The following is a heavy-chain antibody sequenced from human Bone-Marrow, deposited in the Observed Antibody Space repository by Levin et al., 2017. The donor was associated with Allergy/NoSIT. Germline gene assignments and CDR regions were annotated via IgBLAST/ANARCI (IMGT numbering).Heavy chain of an antibody. CDR3: AKSRYYDNSGYFHP. V-gene: IGHV3-23*01. J-gene: IGHJ5*02. CDR1: GFRFSDYA. CDR2: ITGNGHDT. Sequence: GESLKISCAASGFRFSDYAMAWVRQAPGKGLNWVSSITGNGHDTFYADSVKGRFTVSRDNSRKTLFLQMNSLRADDTAVYYCAKSRYYDNSGYFHPWGQCTLVSVSS. D-gene: IGHD3-22*01.